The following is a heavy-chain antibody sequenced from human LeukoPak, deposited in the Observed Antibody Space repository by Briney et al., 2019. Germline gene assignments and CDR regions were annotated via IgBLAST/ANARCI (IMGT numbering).Heavy chain of an antibody. Sequence: LGESLKISCKSSGYDFFYYGIGWVRQRPGEGVEWMGIIYPGDSETRYSPSVQGQVTLAADKSIRTAYLQWSRLKASDTAIYYCVSKLTLGCFHPWGQGPLVTVPT. CDR2: IYPGDSET. J-gene: IGHJ5*02. D-gene: IGHD3-16*01. V-gene: IGHV5-51*01. CDR1: GYDFFYYG. CDR3: VSKLTLGCFHP.